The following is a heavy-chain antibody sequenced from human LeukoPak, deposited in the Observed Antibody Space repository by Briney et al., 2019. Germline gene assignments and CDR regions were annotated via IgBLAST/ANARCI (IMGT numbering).Heavy chain of an antibody. CDR2: ISAYNGNT. Sequence: GASVKVSCKASGYTFTSYGISWVRQAPGQGLEWMGWISAYNGNTNYAQKLQGRVTMTTDTSTSTAYMELRSLRSDDTAVYYCARDLGYGSGGHNWFDPWGQGTLVTVSS. V-gene: IGHV1-18*04. CDR3: ARDLGYGSGGHNWFDP. D-gene: IGHD3-10*01. CDR1: GYTFTSYG. J-gene: IGHJ5*02.